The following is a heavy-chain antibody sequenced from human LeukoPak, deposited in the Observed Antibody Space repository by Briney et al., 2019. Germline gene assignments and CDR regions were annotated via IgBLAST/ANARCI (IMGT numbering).Heavy chain of an antibody. CDR3: AGRVGYCTSTSCPPDY. J-gene: IGHJ4*02. CDR1: GDSVSSNSAA. CDR2: TYYRSKLYN. D-gene: IGHD2-2*01. V-gene: IGHV6-1*01. Sequence: SQTLSLTCAISGDSVSSNSAAWNWIRQSPSRGLEWLGRTYYRSKLYNDYAVSVKGRITINPDTSKNQFSLQLNSVTPEDTAVYYCAGRVGYCTSTSCPPDYWGQGTLVTVSS.